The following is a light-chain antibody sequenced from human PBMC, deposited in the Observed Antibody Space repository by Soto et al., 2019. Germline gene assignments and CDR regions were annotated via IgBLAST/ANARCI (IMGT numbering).Light chain of an antibody. Sequence: EIVLTQSPGTLSLSPGERATLSCRASQSVSSSYLAWYQQKPGQAPRLLIYGASSRATGIPDRFSGSGSGTHFTLTISRLEREDFAVYYCQQYCSSPYTFGQGTKLEIK. CDR3: QQYCSSPYT. J-gene: IGKJ2*01. CDR1: QSVSSSY. V-gene: IGKV3-20*01. CDR2: GAS.